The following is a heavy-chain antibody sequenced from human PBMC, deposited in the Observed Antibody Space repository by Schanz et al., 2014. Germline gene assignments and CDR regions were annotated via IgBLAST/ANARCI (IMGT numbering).Heavy chain of an antibody. D-gene: IGHD2-21*02. CDR2: ITRSGGGT. Sequence: EVQLVESGGYLVQPGGSLRLSCSASGFTFSSYAMHWVRQASGKGLEYVSAITRSGGGTYYSDSVKGRFTISRDNSKNALYLQMSSLRHEDSAVYYCVKDAYWGGGCFPAEYFQHWGQGTLVTVSS. V-gene: IGHV3-64D*06. CDR3: VKDAYWGGGCFPAEYFQH. J-gene: IGHJ1*01. CDR1: GFTFSSYA.